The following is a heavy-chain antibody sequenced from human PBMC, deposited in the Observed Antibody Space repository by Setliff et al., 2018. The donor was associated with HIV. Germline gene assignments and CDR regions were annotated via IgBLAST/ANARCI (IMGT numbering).Heavy chain of an antibody. CDR1: GYSISSGYY. CDR3: ARPYDSLYG. Sequence: PSETLSLTCTVSGYSISSGYYWGWIRQPPGKGLEWIGSIYHSGSTYYNPSLKSRVTISVDTSKNQFSLKLSSVTAADTAVYYCARPYDSLYGWGQGVLVTVSS. J-gene: IGHJ4*02. V-gene: IGHV4-38-2*02. CDR2: IYHSGST. D-gene: IGHD3-22*01.